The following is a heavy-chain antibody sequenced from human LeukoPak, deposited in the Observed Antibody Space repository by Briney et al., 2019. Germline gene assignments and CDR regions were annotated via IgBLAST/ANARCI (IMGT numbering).Heavy chain of an antibody. CDR1: GGSISTTNW. Sequence: SETLSLTCAVSGGSISTTNWWSWVRQPPGKELEWIGDIYHSGSTNYNPSLKSRVTISVDKSKNQLSLKLSSVTAADTAVYYCARDYRSSGWSVGMGYWGQGTLVTVSS. V-gene: IGHV4-4*02. J-gene: IGHJ4*02. CDR2: IYHSGST. D-gene: IGHD6-19*01. CDR3: ARDYRSSGWSVGMGY.